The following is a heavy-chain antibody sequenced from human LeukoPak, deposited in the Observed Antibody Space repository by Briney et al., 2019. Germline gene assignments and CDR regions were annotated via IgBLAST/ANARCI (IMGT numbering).Heavy chain of an antibody. V-gene: IGHV4-38-2*01. CDR3: ARHPYSSSYYFGY. CDR2: IYHSGST. J-gene: IGHJ4*02. Sequence: TSETLSLTCGVSGYSISSGYYWGWIRRPPGKGLEWIGSIYHSGSTYYNPSLKSRVTISVDTSKNQFSLKLTSVTAADTAVYYCARHPYSSSYYFGYWGQGTLVTVSS. CDR1: GYSISSGYY. D-gene: IGHD6-6*01.